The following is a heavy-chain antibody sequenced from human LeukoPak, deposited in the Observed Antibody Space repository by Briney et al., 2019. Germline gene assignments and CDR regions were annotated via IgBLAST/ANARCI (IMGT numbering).Heavy chain of an antibody. D-gene: IGHD3-3*01. V-gene: IGHV3-23*01. J-gene: IGHJ4*02. CDR1: GFTFSSYA. Sequence: GGSLRLSCAASGFTFSSYAMSWVRQAPGKGLEWVSAISGSGGSTYYADSVKGRFTISRDNSKNTLYLQMNSLRAEDTAVYYCAKDLNSDFWSGYYNWGQGALVTVSS. CDR3: AKDLNSDFWSGYYN. CDR2: ISGSGGST.